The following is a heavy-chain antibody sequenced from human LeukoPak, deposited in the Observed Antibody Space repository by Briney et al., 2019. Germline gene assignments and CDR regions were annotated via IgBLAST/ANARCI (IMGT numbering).Heavy chain of an antibody. CDR3: AKDLIVVVNTGAFDI. V-gene: IGHV3-30*18. J-gene: IGHJ3*02. D-gene: IGHD2-21*01. Sequence: GRSLRHSCAASGFTFSSYGMHWVRQAPGKGLEWVAVISYDGSNKYYADSVKGRFTISRDNSKNTLYLQMNSLRAEDTAVYYCAKDLIVVVNTGAFDIWGQGTMVTVSS. CDR1: GFTFSSYG. CDR2: ISYDGSNK.